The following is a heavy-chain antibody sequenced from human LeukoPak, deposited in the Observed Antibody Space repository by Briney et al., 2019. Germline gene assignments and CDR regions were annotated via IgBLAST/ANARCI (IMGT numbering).Heavy chain of an antibody. CDR3: VRDGIRDIPGIITIRYDY. CDR1: AFTFSVYW. D-gene: IGHD3-10*01. Sequence: QPGGSLRLSCSASAFTFSVYWMTWVRQAPGKGLEWVVTIKEDGSDKYYVDSVRGRFTISRDNAENSLYLQMNSLTAEDTALYYCVRDGIRDIPGIITIRYDYWGQGTLVTVSS. CDR2: IKEDGSDK. V-gene: IGHV3-7*05. J-gene: IGHJ4*02.